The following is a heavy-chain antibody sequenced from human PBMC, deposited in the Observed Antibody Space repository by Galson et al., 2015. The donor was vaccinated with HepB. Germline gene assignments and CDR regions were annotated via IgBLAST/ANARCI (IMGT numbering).Heavy chain of an antibody. V-gene: IGHV3-30*18. Sequence: SLRLSCAASGFTFSSYGMHWVRQAPGKGLEWVAVISYDGSNKYYADSVKGRFTISRDNSKNTLYPQMNSLRAEDTAVYYCAKDNWNDFWYFDLWGRGTLVTVSS. J-gene: IGHJ2*01. D-gene: IGHD1-20*01. CDR3: AKDNWNDFWYFDL. CDR1: GFTFSSYG. CDR2: ISYDGSNK.